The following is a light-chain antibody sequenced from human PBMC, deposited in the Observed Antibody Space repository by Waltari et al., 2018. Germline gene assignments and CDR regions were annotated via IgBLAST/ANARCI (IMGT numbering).Light chain of an antibody. CDR2: DVS. CDR3: CSYAGSRIHVL. J-gene: IGLJ2*01. Sequence: QSALTQPASVSGSPGQSITISCTGTSSDVGGYNYVSWYQQYPGNAPTLMIYDVSKRPSGVSNRFSGSKSGNTASLTISGLQAEDEADYYCCSYAGSRIHVLFGGGTKLTVL. V-gene: IGLV2-23*02. CDR1: SSDVGGYNY.